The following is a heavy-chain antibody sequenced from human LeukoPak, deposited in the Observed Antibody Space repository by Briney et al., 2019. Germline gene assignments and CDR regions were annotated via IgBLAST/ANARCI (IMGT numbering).Heavy chain of an antibody. CDR1: GFTFSSYD. CDR2: VATAGDT. CDR3: ARDEVWVVTAIYYYGMDV. V-gene: IGHV3-13*01. Sequence: GGSLRLSCAASGFTFSSYDMHWVRQVTGKSLEWVSTVATAGDTYYPDSVKGRFTISRENVKNSLYLQMSSLRAEDTAVYYCARDEVWVVTAIYYYGMDVWGQGTTVTVSS. D-gene: IGHD2-21*02. J-gene: IGHJ6*02.